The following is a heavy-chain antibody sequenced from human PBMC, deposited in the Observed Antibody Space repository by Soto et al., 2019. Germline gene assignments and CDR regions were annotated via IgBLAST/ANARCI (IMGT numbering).Heavy chain of an antibody. D-gene: IGHD2-2*01. CDR3: ARGLDQPPVGLYFDT. V-gene: IGHV1-69*06. Sequence: QVQLVQSGAEVKNPGSSVKVSCKTSGGTFNSYLIDWVRQAPGQGLEWMGGIIPAFGTAKYAQKFQGRVTITADKSTTTAYMELRTLTSEDTVAYYCARGLDQPPVGLYFDTWGQGTLVTVSS. CDR2: IIPAFGTA. J-gene: IGHJ4*02. CDR1: GGTFNSYL.